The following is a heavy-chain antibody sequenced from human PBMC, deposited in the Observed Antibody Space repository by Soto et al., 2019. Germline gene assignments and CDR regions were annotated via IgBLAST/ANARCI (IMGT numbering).Heavy chain of an antibody. Sequence: QITLKESGPSPVKPTQTLTVTCTFSGFSLSNSGVGVAWIRQPPGKALEWLALIYGDNDKRYSPSLKTRLTITKDTSKNQVVLTMTNMDPVDTATYYCAHGTLQDYGDYDPGTSHVFDSWGQGTLVTVSS. V-gene: IGHV2-5*02. CDR1: GFSLSNSGVG. J-gene: IGHJ4*02. D-gene: IGHD4-17*01. CDR3: AHGTLQDYGDYDPGTSHVFDS. CDR2: IYGDNDK.